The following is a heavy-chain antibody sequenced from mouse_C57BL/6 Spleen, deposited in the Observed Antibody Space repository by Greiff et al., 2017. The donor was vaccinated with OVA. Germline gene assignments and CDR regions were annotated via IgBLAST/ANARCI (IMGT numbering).Heavy chain of an antibody. Sequence: VMLVESGAELVRPGTSVKVSCKASGYAFTNYLIEWVKQRPGQGLEWIGVINPGSGGTNYNEKFKGKATLTADKSSSTAYMQLSSLTSEDSAVDFCARGGDYDYYAMDYWGQGTSVTVSS. V-gene: IGHV1-54*01. CDR3: ARGGDYDYYAMDY. CDR2: INPGSGGT. D-gene: IGHD2-4*01. CDR1: GYAFTNYL. J-gene: IGHJ4*01.